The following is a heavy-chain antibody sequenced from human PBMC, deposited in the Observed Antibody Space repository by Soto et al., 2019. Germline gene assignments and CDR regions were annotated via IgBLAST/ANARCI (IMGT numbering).Heavy chain of an antibody. D-gene: IGHD3-16*01. CDR2: ISAYNGNT. J-gene: IGHJ4*02. CDR1: GYTFTNFG. CDR3: ARGGTPTDY. Sequence: QVQLVQSGAEVKKPGASVKVSCKASGYTFTNFGISWVRQAPGQGLEWMGWISAYNGNTNYAQNFQGRVTMTTDTSASTAYMEPRSLGSDDAAVYYGARGGTPTDYWGQGTLVTVSS. V-gene: IGHV1-18*01.